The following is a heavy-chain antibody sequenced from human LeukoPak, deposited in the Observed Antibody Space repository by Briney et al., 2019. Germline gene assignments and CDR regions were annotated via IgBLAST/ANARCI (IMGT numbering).Heavy chain of an antibody. CDR1: GFTFSSYS. V-gene: IGHV3-21*01. D-gene: IGHD1-26*01. CDR3: ARQELGATDY. J-gene: IGHJ4*02. CDR2: ISSSSSYI. Sequence: PGGSLRLSCAASGFTFSSYSMNWVRQAPWKGLEWVSSISSSSSYIYYADSVKGRFTISRDNAKNSLYLQMNSLRAEDTAVYYCARQELGATDYWGQGTLVTVSS.